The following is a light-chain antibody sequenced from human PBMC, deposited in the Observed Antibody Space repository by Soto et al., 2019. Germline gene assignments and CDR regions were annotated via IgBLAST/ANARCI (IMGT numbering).Light chain of an antibody. J-gene: IGKJ4*01. V-gene: IGKV3-11*01. CDR3: QHHSNWLRT. CDR2: ETS. Sequence: EIVVTQSPSTLSLSPGERATLSCRASQTVGGHFAWYQQKPGQAPRLLISETSNRATGIPGRFSGSGSGTDVTLTISSLEPEDFAVYYCQHHSNWLRTFGGGTKVDIK. CDR1: QTVGGH.